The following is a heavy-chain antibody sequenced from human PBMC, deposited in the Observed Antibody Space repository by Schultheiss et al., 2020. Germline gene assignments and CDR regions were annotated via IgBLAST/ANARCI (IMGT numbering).Heavy chain of an antibody. D-gene: IGHD3-3*01. Sequence: SQTLSLTCAVYGGSFSGYYWSWIRQPPGKGLEWTGEINHSGSTNYNPSLKSRVSISRDTSKSQFSLNLSSVTAADTAVYYCARAWDKSGYLYYQNGMDVWGQGTTVTVSS. V-gene: IGHV4-34*09. CDR3: ARAWDKSGYLYYQNGMDV. CDR1: GGSFSGYY. CDR2: INHSGST. J-gene: IGHJ6*02.